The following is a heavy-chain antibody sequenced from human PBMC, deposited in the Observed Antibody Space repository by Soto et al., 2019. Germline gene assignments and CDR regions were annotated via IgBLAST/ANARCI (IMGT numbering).Heavy chain of an antibody. CDR3: ARDSRYYYDSSGPNAFDI. Sequence: GGSLRLSCAASGFTISNYGMHWVRQAPGKGLEWVAVISYDGTITYYADSVKGRFTISRDNAKNSLYLQMNSLRDEDTAVYYCARDSRYYYDSSGPNAFDIWGQGTMVTVSS. D-gene: IGHD3-22*01. V-gene: IGHV3-30*07. CDR2: ISYDGTIT. CDR1: GFTISNYG. J-gene: IGHJ3*02.